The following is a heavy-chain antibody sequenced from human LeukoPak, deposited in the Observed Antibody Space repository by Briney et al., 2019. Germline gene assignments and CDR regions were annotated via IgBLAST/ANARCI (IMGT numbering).Heavy chain of an antibody. V-gene: IGHV3-11*05. CDR2: ISSSSSYI. D-gene: IGHD5-18*01. CDR3: AKDLSDPVMVIDS. J-gene: IGHJ4*02. Sequence: PGGSLRLSCAASGFTFSDYYMSWIRQAPGKGLEWVSSISSSSSYIYYADSVKGRFTISRDNAKNSLYLQMNSLRAEDTAVYYCAKDLSDPVMVIDSWGQGTLVTVSS. CDR1: GFTFSDYY.